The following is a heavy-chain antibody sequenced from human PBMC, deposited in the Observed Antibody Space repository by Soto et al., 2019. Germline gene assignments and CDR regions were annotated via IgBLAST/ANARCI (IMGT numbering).Heavy chain of an antibody. Sequence: QVQLVESGGGVVQPGRSLRLSCAASGFTFSSYAMHWVRQAPGKGLECVAVITYDGSNKYYADSVKGRFTISRDNSKNTLYLQMNSLRAEDTAVYYCRITMVRGVNYYCYGMDVWGQGTTVTVAS. CDR1: GFTFSSYA. CDR3: RITMVRGVNYYCYGMDV. D-gene: IGHD3-10*01. J-gene: IGHJ6*02. V-gene: IGHV3-30-3*01. CDR2: ITYDGSNK.